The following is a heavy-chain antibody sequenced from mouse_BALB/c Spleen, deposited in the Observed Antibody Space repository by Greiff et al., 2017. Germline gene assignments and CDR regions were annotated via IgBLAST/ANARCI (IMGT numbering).Heavy chain of an antibody. Sequence: QVQLKQSGAELAKPGASVKMSCKASGYTFTSYWMHWVKQRPGQGLEWIGYINPSTGYTEYNQKFKDKATLTADKSSSTAYMQLSSLTSEDSAVYYCARVENRYDEGAWFAYWGQGTLVTVSA. J-gene: IGHJ3*01. CDR3: ARVENRYDEGAWFAY. V-gene: IGHV1-7*01. D-gene: IGHD2-14*01. CDR1: GYTFTSYW. CDR2: INPSTGYT.